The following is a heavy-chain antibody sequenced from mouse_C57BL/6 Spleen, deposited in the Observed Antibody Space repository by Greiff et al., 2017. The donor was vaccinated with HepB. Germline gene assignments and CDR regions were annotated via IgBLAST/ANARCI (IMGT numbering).Heavy chain of an antibody. D-gene: IGHD1-1*01. CDR3: AESGSTYYYAMDY. V-gene: IGHV1-39*01. CDR1: GYSFTDYN. J-gene: IGHJ4*01. CDR2: INPNYGTT. Sequence: VHVKQSGPELVKPGASVKISCKASGYSFTDYNMNWVKQSNGKSLEWIGVINPNYGTTSYNQKFKGKATLTVDQSSSTAYMQLNSLTSEDSAVYYCAESGSTYYYAMDYWGQGTSVTVSS.